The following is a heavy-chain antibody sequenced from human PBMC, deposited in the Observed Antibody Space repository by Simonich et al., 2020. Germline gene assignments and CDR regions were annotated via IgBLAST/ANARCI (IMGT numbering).Heavy chain of an antibody. D-gene: IGHD1-1*01. CDR2: IRAYNGNT. J-gene: IGHJ3*02. CDR1: GYTFTSYG. V-gene: IGHV1-18*01. CDR3: ARSTTGTTAFDI. Sequence: QVQLVQSGAEVKKPGASVKVSCKASGYTFTSYGISWVRQAPGQGLEWRGWIRAYNGNTNDAQKLQGRVTMTPDTSTSTAYMELRSLRSDDTAVYYCARSTTGTTAFDIWGQGTMVTVSS.